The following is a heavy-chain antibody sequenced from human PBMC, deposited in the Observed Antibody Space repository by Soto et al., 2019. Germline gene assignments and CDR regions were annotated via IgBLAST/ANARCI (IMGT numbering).Heavy chain of an antibody. V-gene: IGHV3-21*01. CDR2: ISSSSSYI. CDR1: GFTFSSYS. Sequence: EVQLVESGGGLVKPGGSLRLSCAASGFTFSSYSMNWVRRAPGKGLEWVSSISSSSSYIYYADSVKGRFTISRDNAKNSLYLQMNSLRAEDTAVYYCARGTYYYYYMDVWGKGTTVTVSS. J-gene: IGHJ6*03. CDR3: ARGTYYYYYMDV.